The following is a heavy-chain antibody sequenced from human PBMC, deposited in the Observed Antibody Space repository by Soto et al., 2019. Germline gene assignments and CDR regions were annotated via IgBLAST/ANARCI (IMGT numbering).Heavy chain of an antibody. CDR2: ITAYNGNT. V-gene: IGHV1-18*01. J-gene: IGHJ4*02. CDR1: GYTFTSYG. CDR3: ARDEVNEYSCSANYY. Sequence: QVQLVQSGAEVKKPEAPVKVYCQPSGYTFTSYGISSVRQAPGQGLEWMGWITAYNGNTNYAQKLQGRVTMTTDTARSTAYMELRSLRSADTAVYYGARDEVNEYSCSANYYWGQGSLVTVSS. D-gene: IGHD6-6*01.